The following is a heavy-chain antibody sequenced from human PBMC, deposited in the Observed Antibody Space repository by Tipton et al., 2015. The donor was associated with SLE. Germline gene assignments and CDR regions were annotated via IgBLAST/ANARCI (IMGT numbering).Heavy chain of an antibody. CDR3: ARDKPYDI. CDR1: GGSISRGTYY. V-gene: IGHV4-61*01. J-gene: IGHJ3*02. CDR2: IYYSESNTEST. Sequence: LRLSCTVSGGSISRGTYYWSWIRQSPGRGLEWIAYIYYSESNTESTNYNPSLKSRLTISGDTSKNQFSLKLTSVTAADTAVYYCARDKPYDIWSQGTMVTVSS.